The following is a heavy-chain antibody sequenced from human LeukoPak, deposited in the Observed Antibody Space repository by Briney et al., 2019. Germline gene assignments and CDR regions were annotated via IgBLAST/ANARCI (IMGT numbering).Heavy chain of an antibody. CDR1: GFTFSSYA. J-gene: IGHJ6*03. V-gene: IGHV3-23*01. D-gene: IGHD4-17*01. Sequence: PGGSLRLSCAASGFTFSSYAMSWVRQAPGKGLEWVSAISGSGGSTYYADSVKGRFTISRDNSKNTLYLQMNSLRAEDTAVYYCVRPDYGDYVRYCYMDVWGKGTTVTVSS. CDR3: VRPDYGDYVRYCYMDV. CDR2: ISGSGGST.